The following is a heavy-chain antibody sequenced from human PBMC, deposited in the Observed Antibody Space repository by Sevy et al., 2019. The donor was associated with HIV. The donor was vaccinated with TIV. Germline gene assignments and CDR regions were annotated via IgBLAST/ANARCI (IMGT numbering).Heavy chain of an antibody. CDR3: ASSRTTSFGWD. CDR1: GFTFNNYW. J-gene: IGHJ4*02. Sequence: GGSLRLSCAASGFTFNNYWMSWVRQAPGKALEWVANIRQDGSEKYYVESVKGRFTISRDNAKNSLFLQMNSLRAEDTAVYYCASSRTTSFGWDWGQGTLVTVSS. V-gene: IGHV3-7*01. CDR2: IRQDGSEK. D-gene: IGHD1-26*01.